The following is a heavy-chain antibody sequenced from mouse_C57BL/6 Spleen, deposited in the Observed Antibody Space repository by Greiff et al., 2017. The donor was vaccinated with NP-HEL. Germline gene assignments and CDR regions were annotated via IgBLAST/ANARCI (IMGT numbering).Heavy chain of an antibody. CDR1: GYSITSGYD. V-gene: IGHV3-1*01. CDR2: ISYSGST. Sequence: EVKVEESGPGMVKPSQSLSLTCTVTGYSITSGYDWHWIRHFPGNKLEWMGYISYSGSTNYNPSLKSRISITHDTSKNHFFLKLNSVTTEDTATYYCARVTTVALHRYFDVWGTGTTVTVSS. CDR3: ARVTTVALHRYFDV. D-gene: IGHD1-1*01. J-gene: IGHJ1*03.